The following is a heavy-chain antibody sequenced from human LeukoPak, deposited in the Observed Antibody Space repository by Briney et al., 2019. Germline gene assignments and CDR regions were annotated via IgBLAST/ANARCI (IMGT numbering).Heavy chain of an antibody. J-gene: IGHJ5*02. CDR2: INHSGST. Sequence: SETLSLTCAVSGGSISSNWWSWVRQPPGKGLEWIGEINHSGSTNYNPSLKSRVTISVDTSKNQFSLKLSSVTAADTAVYYCARHGRGAAAGQGLSWFDPWGQGTLVTVSS. V-gene: IGHV4-4*02. CDR3: ARHGRGAAAGQGLSWFDP. CDR1: GGSISSNW. D-gene: IGHD6-13*01.